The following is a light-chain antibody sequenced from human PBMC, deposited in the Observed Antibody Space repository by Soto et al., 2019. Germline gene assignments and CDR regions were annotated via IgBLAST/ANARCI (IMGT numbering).Light chain of an antibody. Sequence: QSALTQPPSASGSPGLSVTISCTGTSSDVGGYNYVSWYQQHPGKAPKLMISEVSRRPSGVPDRFSGSKSGNTASLTVSGLQAEDEADYYCSSFAGNNNLVFGGGTKVTVL. V-gene: IGLV2-8*01. CDR1: SSDVGGYNY. J-gene: IGLJ2*01. CDR2: EVS. CDR3: SSFAGNNNLV.